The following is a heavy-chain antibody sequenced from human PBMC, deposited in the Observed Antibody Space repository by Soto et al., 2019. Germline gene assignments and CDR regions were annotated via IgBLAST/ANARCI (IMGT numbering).Heavy chain of an antibody. CDR2: ISGSDGAT. Sequence: GGSLRLSXAASGFTFSTYAMTWVRQAPGKGLEWVSGISGSDGATHYADSVKGRFTISRDNSKNTLHLQMSSLRAEDTAVYYGAFLGSNWKVGYKYYGMDVWGQGTTVTVSS. V-gene: IGHV3-23*01. CDR1: GFTFSTYA. CDR3: AFLGSNWKVGYKYYGMDV. J-gene: IGHJ6*02. D-gene: IGHD1-20*01.